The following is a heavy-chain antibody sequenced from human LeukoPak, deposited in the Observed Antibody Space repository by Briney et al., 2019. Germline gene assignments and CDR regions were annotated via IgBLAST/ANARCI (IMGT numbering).Heavy chain of an antibody. CDR1: GFTFSSYA. CDR2: ISGSGGST. J-gene: IGHJ4*02. Sequence: PGGSLRLSCAASGFTFSSYAMSWVRQAPGKGLEWVSAISGSGGSTYYADSVKGRFTISRDNSKNTLYLQMNSLRAEDTAVYYCANSGGDIVMAFDYWGQGTLVTVSS. V-gene: IGHV3-23*01. CDR3: ANSGGDIVMAFDY. D-gene: IGHD3-16*02.